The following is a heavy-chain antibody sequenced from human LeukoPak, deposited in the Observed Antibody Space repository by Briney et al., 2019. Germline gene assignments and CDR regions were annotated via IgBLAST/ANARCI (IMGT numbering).Heavy chain of an antibody. V-gene: IGHV1-8*01. Sequence: ASVKVSCKASGYTFTSYDINWVRQATGQGLEWMGWMNPSSGNTGYAQKFQGRVTMTRNTSISTAYMELSSLRSEDTAVYYCARVRGYCRGGSCSDAFDIWGQGTMVTVFS. J-gene: IGHJ3*02. CDR1: GYTFTSYD. CDR2: MNPSSGNT. CDR3: ARVRGYCRGGSCSDAFDI. D-gene: IGHD2-15*01.